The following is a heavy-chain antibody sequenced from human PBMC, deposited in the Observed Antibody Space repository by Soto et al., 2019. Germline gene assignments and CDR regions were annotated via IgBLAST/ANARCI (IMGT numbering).Heavy chain of an antibody. CDR1: GFTFSSYG. J-gene: IGHJ4*02. D-gene: IGHD3-10*01. V-gene: IGHV3-30*18. Sequence: PGWSLRLSCAASGFTFSSYGMHLVRQAPGKGLEWVAVISYDGSNKYYADSVKGRFTISRDNYKNKLYMQMNSLRAEDTAVYYCAKDRMWFGDKENFDYWGQGTLVTVSS. CDR3: AKDRMWFGDKENFDY. CDR2: ISYDGSNK.